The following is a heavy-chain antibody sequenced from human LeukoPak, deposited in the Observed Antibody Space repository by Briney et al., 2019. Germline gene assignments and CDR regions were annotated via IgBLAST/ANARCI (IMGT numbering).Heavy chain of an antibody. CDR2: LYYSGST. Sequence: SESLSLTCSVSGGSISSSIYYWGWIRQPPGKGLERIGSLYYSGSTFYNPSLKSRVTISVDASRNQFSLRLSSVTAADTAVYYCASHHYGMDVWGQGTTVSVSS. CDR3: ASHHYGMDV. CDR1: GGSISSSIYY. V-gene: IGHV4-39*01. J-gene: IGHJ6*02.